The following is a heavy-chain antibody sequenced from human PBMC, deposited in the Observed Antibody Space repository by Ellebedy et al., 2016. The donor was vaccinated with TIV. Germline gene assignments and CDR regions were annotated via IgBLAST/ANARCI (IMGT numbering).Heavy chain of an antibody. CDR3: AGDGYASSRYFYGMDV. Sequence: GESLKISCAASGYTVSNNYMSWVRQAPGKGLEWVSVIYSGGSTYYADAVKGRLTISRDNSKNTLYLQMNSLRVEDTAIYYCAGDGYASSRYFYGMDVWGQGTTVTVSS. V-gene: IGHV3-66*01. CDR1: GYTVSNNY. CDR2: IYSGGST. J-gene: IGHJ6*02. D-gene: IGHD6-13*01.